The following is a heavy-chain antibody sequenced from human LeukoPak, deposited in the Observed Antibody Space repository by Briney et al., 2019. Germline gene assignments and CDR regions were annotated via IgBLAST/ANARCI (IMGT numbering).Heavy chain of an antibody. Sequence: PGGSLRLSCAASGFTFSSYAMHWVRQAPGKGLEWVAVISYDGSNKYYADSVKGRFTISRDNSKNTLYLQMNSLRAEDTAVYYCAREIIVVVPAAIREYYYYYGMDVWGQGTTVTVSS. CDR3: AREIIVVVPAAIREYYYYYGMDV. V-gene: IGHV3-30-3*01. CDR2: ISYDGSNK. J-gene: IGHJ6*02. D-gene: IGHD2-2*02. CDR1: GFTFSSYA.